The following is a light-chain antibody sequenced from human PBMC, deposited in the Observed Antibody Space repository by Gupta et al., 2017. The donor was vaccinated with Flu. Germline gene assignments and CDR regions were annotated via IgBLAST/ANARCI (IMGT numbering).Light chain of an antibody. CDR1: QSVSSY. J-gene: IGKJ5*01. V-gene: IGKV3-11*01. Sequence: EIVLTQSPATLSLSPGERSTPSCRASQSVSSYLAWYQQKPGQAPRLLIYDASNRATGIPARFSGSGSGTDFTLTISSLEPEDFAVYYCQQRGNCPFTFGQGTLLEIK. CDR3: QQRGNCPFT. CDR2: DAS.